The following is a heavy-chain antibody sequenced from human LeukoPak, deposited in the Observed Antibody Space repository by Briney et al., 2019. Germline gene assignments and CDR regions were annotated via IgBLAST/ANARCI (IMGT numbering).Heavy chain of an antibody. V-gene: IGHV4-59*08. Sequence: SETLSLTCTVSGGPIGTYYWSWIRQSPGKGLEWIGYIYDTGTRSNLYRQIRVTISVDRSRNHFFVKMRSVTAADTAVYDCARHIGGGIEDMDVWGKGTKVIVSS. CDR2: IYDTGT. CDR3: ARHIGGGIEDMDV. J-gene: IGHJ6*03. CDR1: GGPIGTYY. D-gene: IGHD3-16*02.